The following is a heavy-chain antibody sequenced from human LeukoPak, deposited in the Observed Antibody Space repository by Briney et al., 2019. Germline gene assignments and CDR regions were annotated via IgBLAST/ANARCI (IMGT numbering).Heavy chain of an antibody. D-gene: IGHD3-16*01. CDR1: GGSISSPTYF. CDR2: IYSGGNT. CDR3: ARGLRGVVY. J-gene: IGHJ4*02. V-gene: IGHV4-39*07. Sequence: PSETLSLTCTVSGGSISSPTYFWGWIRQPPGKGLEWIGSIYSGGNTYYNPSLNSRITISLDTSKNQFSLKLRSVTAADTAVYYCARGLRGVVYWGQGTLVAVSS.